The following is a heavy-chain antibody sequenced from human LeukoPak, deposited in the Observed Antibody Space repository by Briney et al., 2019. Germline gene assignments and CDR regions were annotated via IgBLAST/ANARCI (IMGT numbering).Heavy chain of an antibody. Sequence: SEPLSLTCSVSGGSTNSYYWSGIRQSGGKGLEWIGRIYSSGSTVYNPSLNIRLTMSIDTSTNQFSLTLQSVTATDTAVYYCARVKASSTSWTFDQWGQGALVTVSS. CDR1: GGSTNSYY. V-gene: IGHV4-4*07. D-gene: IGHD2-2*01. CDR2: IYSSGST. CDR3: ARVKASSTSWTFDQ. J-gene: IGHJ4*02.